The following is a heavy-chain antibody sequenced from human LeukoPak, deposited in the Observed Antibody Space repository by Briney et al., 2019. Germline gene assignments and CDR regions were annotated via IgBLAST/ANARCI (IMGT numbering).Heavy chain of an antibody. CDR1: GFSVSSIY. CDR3: ARAPNWRFDH. Sequence: QPGGSLRLSCAASGFSVSSIYMNWVRQAPGKGLEWVPVIYSDGTTYYADSVKGRFTISRDDSKNTLYLHMNSLRAEDTAVYYCARAPNWRFDHWGQGTLVTVSS. J-gene: IGHJ4*02. V-gene: IGHV3-53*01. D-gene: IGHD1-1*01. CDR2: IYSDGTT.